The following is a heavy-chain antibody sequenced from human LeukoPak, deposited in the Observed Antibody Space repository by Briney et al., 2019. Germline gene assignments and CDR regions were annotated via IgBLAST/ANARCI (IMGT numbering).Heavy chain of an antibody. Sequence: GGSLRLSCAASGFTFSNYAMTWVRQAPGKGLEWVSGISSGGRSTYYADAVKGRFTISRDTSKNTLYLQMNSLRAEDTALYYCAKDGVYGSACGYNFDYWGQGTLVTVSS. J-gene: IGHJ4*02. CDR3: AKDGVYGSACGYNFDY. CDR1: GFTFSNYA. CDR2: ISSGGRST. D-gene: IGHD3-10*01. V-gene: IGHV3-23*01.